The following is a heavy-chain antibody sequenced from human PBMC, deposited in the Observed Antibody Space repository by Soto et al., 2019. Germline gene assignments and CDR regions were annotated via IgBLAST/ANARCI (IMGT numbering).Heavy chain of an antibody. D-gene: IGHD5-18*01. J-gene: IGHJ4*02. CDR2: IIPMFGTA. Sequence: QFQLVQSGAEVKKPESSVKVSCKAPGGTFSTYAISWVRQAPGQGLEWMGGIIPMFGTANYAQRFQDRVTITADESTNTVYMELSSLRSEDTAVYFCASGIQLWLRRINNGYSGWGQGTLVTLSS. V-gene: IGHV1-69*12. CDR1: GGTFSTYA. CDR3: ASGIQLWLRRINNGYSG.